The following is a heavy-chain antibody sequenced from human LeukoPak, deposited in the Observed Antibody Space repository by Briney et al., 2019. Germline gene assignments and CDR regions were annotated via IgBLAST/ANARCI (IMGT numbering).Heavy chain of an antibody. CDR3: ARGGITMVRGVIITKALDY. V-gene: IGHV1-2*02. J-gene: IGHJ4*02. CDR1: GYTFTGYY. CDR2: LNPNSGGT. Sequence: ASVKVSCKASGYTFTGYYMHGVRQAPGQGLEWMGWLNPNSGGTNYAQNFQGRVTMTRDTSISAAYMELSRLRSDDTAVYFCARGGITMVRGVIITKALDYWGQGTLVTVSS. D-gene: IGHD3-10*01.